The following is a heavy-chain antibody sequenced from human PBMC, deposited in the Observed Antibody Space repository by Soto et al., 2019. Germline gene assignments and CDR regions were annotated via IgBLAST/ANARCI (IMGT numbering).Heavy chain of an antibody. V-gene: IGHV3-23*01. J-gene: IGHJ4*02. D-gene: IGHD4-17*01. CDR3: AKGSLPEDDYGDYVVLSEFDY. CDR2: ISGSGGST. CDR1: GFTFSSYA. Sequence: GGSLRLSCAASGFTFSSYAMSWVRQAPGKGLEWVSAISGSGGSTYYADSVKGWFTISRDNSKNTLYLQMNSLRAEDTAVYYCAKGSLPEDDYGDYVVLSEFDYWGQGTLVTVSS.